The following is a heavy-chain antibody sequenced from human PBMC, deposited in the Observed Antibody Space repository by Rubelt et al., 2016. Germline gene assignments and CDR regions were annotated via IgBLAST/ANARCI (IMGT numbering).Heavy chain of an antibody. D-gene: IGHD2-21*01. CDR1: GGSFSGYY. CDR3: ARNLPIVVVPGGGYYFDY. Sequence: QVQLQQWGAGLLKPSETLSLTCAVDGGSFSGYYWSWIRQPPGKGLEWIGEINHSGSTNYNPSLKSRVTISVDTSKNQCSLKLSSVTAADTAVYYCARNLPIVVVPGGGYYFDYWGQGTLVTVSS. CDR2: INHSGST. J-gene: IGHJ4*02. V-gene: IGHV4-34*01.